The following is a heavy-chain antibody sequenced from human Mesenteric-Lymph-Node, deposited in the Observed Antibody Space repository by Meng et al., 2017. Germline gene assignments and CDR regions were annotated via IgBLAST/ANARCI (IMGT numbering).Heavy chain of an antibody. J-gene: IGHJ3*02. V-gene: IGHV3-72*01. D-gene: IGHD5-12*01. CDR2: RGNKADSYIT. Sequence: GESLKISCAGSGFTLSDHYIDWVRQAPGKGLEWIGRRGNKADSYITEYVASVKDRFTMSRDDSKNSLFLQLNNLRAEDTAIYYCSRGYSGLALYALDIWGQGTMVTVSS. CDR3: SRGYSGLALYALDI. CDR1: GFTLSDHY.